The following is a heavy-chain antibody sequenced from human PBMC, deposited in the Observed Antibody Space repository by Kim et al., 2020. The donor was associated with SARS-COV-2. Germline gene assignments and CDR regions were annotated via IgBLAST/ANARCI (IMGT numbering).Heavy chain of an antibody. Sequence: DSVKGRFTISRHNSKNTLYLQMNSLRAEDTAVYYCARAHYYDSSGYYNDYWGQGTLVTVSS. V-gene: IGHV3-53*04. J-gene: IGHJ4*02. D-gene: IGHD3-22*01. CDR3: ARAHYYDSSGYYNDY.